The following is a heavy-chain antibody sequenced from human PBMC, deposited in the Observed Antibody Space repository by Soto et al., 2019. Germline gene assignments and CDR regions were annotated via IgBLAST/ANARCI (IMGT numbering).Heavy chain of an antibody. D-gene: IGHD1-26*01. Sequence: GGSLRLSCAASGFTVSSNYMSWVRQAPGKGLEWVSVIYSGGSTYYADSVKGRFTISRDNSKNTLYLQMNSLRAEDTAVYYCARDQGGVSGSYEWFDPWGQGTLVTVSS. J-gene: IGHJ5*02. CDR2: IYSGGST. CDR3: ARDQGGVSGSYEWFDP. V-gene: IGHV3-66*01. CDR1: GFTVSSNY.